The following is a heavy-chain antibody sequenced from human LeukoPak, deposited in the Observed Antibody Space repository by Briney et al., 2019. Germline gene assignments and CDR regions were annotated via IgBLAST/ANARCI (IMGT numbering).Heavy chain of an antibody. D-gene: IGHD3-22*01. CDR2: VTSSSRTI. V-gene: IGHV3-48*01. CDR1: GFTFSSYS. Sequence: GGSLRLSCAASGFTFSSYSMNWVRQAPGKGPEWIAYVTSSSRTIYYADSVKGRFTISRDNAKSSLYLQLDSLRAEDTAVYYCARVYYYDSSGYYPNLIDYWGQGTLVTVSS. CDR3: ARVYYYDSSGYYPNLIDY. J-gene: IGHJ4*02.